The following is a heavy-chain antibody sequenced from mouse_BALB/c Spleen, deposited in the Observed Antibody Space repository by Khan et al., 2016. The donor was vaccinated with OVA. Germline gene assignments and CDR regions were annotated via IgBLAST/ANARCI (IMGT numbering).Heavy chain of an antibody. CDR1: GYSFTLYY. J-gene: IGHJ3*01. CDR2: VNPNTDNI. D-gene: IGHD2-14*01. Sequence: VQLKESGPDLVKPGASVKLSCKASGYSFTLYYMSWVKQSHGKSLEWIGRVNPNTDNINYNQEFKGKAILTVDKSSNTAYMELRSLTSEDSAVYFCARVYDFFASWGQGTLVTVSA. V-gene: IGHV1-26*01. CDR3: ARVYDFFAS.